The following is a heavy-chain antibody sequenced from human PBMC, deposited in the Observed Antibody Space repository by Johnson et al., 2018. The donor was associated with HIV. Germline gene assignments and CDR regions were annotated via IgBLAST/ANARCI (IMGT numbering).Heavy chain of an antibody. J-gene: IGHJ3*01. CDR3: ARDKSGSYRGAFDV. CDR2: ITWNGAIT. V-gene: IGHV3-20*04. Sequence: EMQLVESGGGVVRPGGSLRLSCAASGFSFDDYGMNWVRQVPGKGLEWVSGITWNGAITGYAGSVKGRFIISRDNAKNSLYLQMNTLRAEDTALYYCARDKSGSYRGAFDVWGQGTMVTVSS. D-gene: IGHD1-26*01. CDR1: GFSFDDYG.